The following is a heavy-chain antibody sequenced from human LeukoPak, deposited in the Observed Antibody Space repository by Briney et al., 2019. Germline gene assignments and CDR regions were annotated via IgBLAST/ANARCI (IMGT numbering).Heavy chain of an antibody. D-gene: IGHD2-15*01. CDR2: ICYSGST. Sequence: SETLSLTCTVSGGSISSSSYYWGWIRQPPGKGLEWIGSICYSGSTYYNPSLKSRVTISVDTSKNQFSLKLSSVTAADTAVYYCARWGYCSGGSCYLFDYFDYWGQGTLVTVSS. CDR3: ARWGYCSGGSCYLFDYFDY. CDR1: GGSISSSSYY. J-gene: IGHJ4*02. V-gene: IGHV4-39*07.